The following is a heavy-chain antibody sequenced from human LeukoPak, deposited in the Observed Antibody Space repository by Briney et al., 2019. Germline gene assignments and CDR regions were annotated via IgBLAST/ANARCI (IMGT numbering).Heavy chain of an antibody. J-gene: IGHJ6*03. Sequence: GGSLRLSCAASGFTFSSYAMNWVRQAPGKGLAWVSGIRGSGDSTYHADSVKGRFTISRDNSKNTLYPQMNSLRVEDTAVYYCAKVGVAGLYYYYMDVWGKGTTVTVSS. CDR2: IRGSGDST. V-gene: IGHV3-23*01. CDR3: AKVGVAGLYYYYMDV. CDR1: GFTFSSYA. D-gene: IGHD3-3*01.